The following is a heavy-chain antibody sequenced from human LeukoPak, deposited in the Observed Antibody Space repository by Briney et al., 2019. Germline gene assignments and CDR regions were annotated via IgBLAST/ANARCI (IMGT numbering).Heavy chain of an antibody. D-gene: IGHD3-22*01. CDR2: INSDGSST. V-gene: IGHV3-74*01. J-gene: IGHJ3*02. CDR3: ARDYYDSSGYPTDAFDI. Sequence: GGSLRLSCAASGFTFSSYWMHWVRQAPGKGLVWVSRINSDGSSTSYADSVKGRFTISRDNAKNTLYLQMNSLRAEDTAVYYCARDYYDSSGYPTDAFDIWGQGTMVTVSS. CDR1: GFTFSSYW.